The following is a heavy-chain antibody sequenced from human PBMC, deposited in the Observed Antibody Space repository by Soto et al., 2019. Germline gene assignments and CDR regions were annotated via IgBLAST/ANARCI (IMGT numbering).Heavy chain of an antibody. J-gene: IGHJ3*02. CDR1: GGTFSSYT. V-gene: IGHV1-69*04. D-gene: IGHD5-18*01. CDR2: IIPILGIA. CDR3: AREGSYGFNDAFDI. Sequence: GASVKVSCKASGGTFSSYTISWVRQAPGQGLEWMGRIIPILGIANYAQKFQGRVTITADKSTSTAYMELSSLRSEDTAVYYCAREGSYGFNDAFDIWGQGTMVTVSS.